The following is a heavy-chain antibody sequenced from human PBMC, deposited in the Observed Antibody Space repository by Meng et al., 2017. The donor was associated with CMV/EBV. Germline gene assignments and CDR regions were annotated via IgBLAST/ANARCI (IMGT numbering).Heavy chain of an antibody. D-gene: IGHD4-17*01. CDR3: ARVYGDYADNYYYYGMDV. J-gene: IGHJ6*02. V-gene: IGHV4-59*01. CDR1: GGSISSYY. CDR2: IYYSGIT. Sequence: SETLSLTCTVPGGSISSYYWSWIRQPPGKGLEWIGYIYYSGITNYNPSLKSRVTISVDTSKNQFSLKLSSVTAADTAVYYCARVYGDYADNYYYYGMDVWGQGTTVTVSS.